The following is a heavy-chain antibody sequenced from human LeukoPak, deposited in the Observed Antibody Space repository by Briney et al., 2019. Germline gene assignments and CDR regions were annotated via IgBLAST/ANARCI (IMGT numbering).Heavy chain of an antibody. CDR3: ASLGYCSSTSCHNWFDP. D-gene: IGHD2-2*01. J-gene: IGHJ5*02. Sequence: GGSLRLSCAASGFTFSSYAMHWVRQAPGKGLEWVAVISYDGSNKYYADSVKGRFTISRDNSKNTLYLQMNSLRAEDTAVYYCASLGYCSSTSCHNWFDPWGQGTLVTVSS. CDR2: ISYDGSNK. V-gene: IGHV3-30-3*01. CDR1: GFTFSSYA.